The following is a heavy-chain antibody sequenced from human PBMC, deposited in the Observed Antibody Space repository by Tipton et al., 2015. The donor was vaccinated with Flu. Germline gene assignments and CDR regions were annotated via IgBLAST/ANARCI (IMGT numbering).Heavy chain of an antibody. Sequence: GSLRLSCAASGFSFTDYHMYWIRQAPGKGLEWISYISSGDRTLFYADSVKGRFTISRDNAKNSLYLQMNSLRADDTAIYFCARAFGVYYFDDWGQGALVTVSS. CDR2: ISSGDRTL. D-gene: IGHD3-16*01. J-gene: IGHJ4*02. CDR3: ARAFGVYYFDD. CDR1: GFSFTDYH. V-gene: IGHV3-11*04.